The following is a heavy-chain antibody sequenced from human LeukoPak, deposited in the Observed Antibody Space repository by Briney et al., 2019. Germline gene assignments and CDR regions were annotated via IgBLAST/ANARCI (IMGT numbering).Heavy chain of an antibody. CDR2: ISSSGSTI. D-gene: IGHD3-10*02. CDR3: AELGITMIGGV. Sequence: GGSLRLSCAASGFTLSSYEMNWVRQAAGKGLEWASYISSSGSTIYHADSVKGRFTISRDNAKNSLYLQMNSLRAEDTAVYYCAELGITMIGGVWGKGTTVTISS. V-gene: IGHV3-48*03. CDR1: GFTLSSYE. J-gene: IGHJ6*04.